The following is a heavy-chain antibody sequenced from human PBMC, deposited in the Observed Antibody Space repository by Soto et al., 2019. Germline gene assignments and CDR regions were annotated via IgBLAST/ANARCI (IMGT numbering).Heavy chain of an antibody. CDR1: CGPSRSFY. Sequence: SETPFPTLTVSCGPSRSFYWSWVPEPPGKGLEWIGYIYYSGSTNYNPSVKSRVTISVDTSKNQFSLKLSSVTAADTAVYYCARGNPSSGYSYSFDYWGQGTLVTVSS. D-gene: IGHD3-22*01. CDR2: IYYSGST. J-gene: IGHJ4*02. V-gene: IGHV4-59*13. CDR3: ARGNPSSGYSYSFDY.